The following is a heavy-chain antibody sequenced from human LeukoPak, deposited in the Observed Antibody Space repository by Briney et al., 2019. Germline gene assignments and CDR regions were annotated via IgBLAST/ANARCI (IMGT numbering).Heavy chain of an antibody. CDR2: IYGCGNT. D-gene: IGHD4-17*01. J-gene: IGHJ5*02. CDR3: ARYYGDHFDP. V-gene: IGHV3-66*01. Sequence: LSGGSLRLSCAASGFTVSSNYMSWVRQAPGKGLEWVSVIYGCGNTYYASPGKGRFTNSKEKSKNPLYLQMNSLGAEDTAVYYCARYYGDHFDPWGQGTLVTVSS. CDR1: GFTVSSNY.